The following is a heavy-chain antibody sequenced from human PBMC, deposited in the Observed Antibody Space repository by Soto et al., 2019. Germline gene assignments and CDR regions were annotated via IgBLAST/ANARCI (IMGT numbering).Heavy chain of an antibody. CDR1: GGTFSSYS. J-gene: IGHJ4*02. CDR2: ISPIFGTA. Sequence: QVQLVQSGAEVKKPGSSVKVSCKASGGTFSSYSINWVRQAPGQVLEWMGDISPIFGTANYAQKFQGRVTIIADESTRTAYMELSRVRSEDTAGYYCARDGGRRSGGIDYWGQGALLTVSS. V-gene: IGHV1-69*01. CDR3: ARDGGRRSGGIDY. D-gene: IGHD2-15*01.